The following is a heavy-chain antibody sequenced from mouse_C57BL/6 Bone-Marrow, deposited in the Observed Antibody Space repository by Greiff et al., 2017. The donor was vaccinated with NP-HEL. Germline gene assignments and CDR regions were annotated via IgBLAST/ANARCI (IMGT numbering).Heavy chain of an antibody. V-gene: IGHV1-62-2*01. J-gene: IGHJ3*01. D-gene: IGHD2-4*01. CDR2: FYPGSGSI. CDR3: ARHERGYYDYEDWFAY. Sequence: VQLQQSGAELVKPGASVKLSCKASGYTFTEYTIHWVKQRSGQGLEWIGWFYPGSGSIKYNEKFKGKATLTADKYSSTVYMELSRLTSEDAAVYFCARHERGYYDYEDWFAYWGQGTLVTVAA. CDR1: GYTFTEYT.